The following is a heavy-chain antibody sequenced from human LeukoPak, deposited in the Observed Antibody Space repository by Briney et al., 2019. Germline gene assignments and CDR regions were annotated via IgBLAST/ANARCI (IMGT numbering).Heavy chain of an antibody. CDR1: GGSFSGYY. D-gene: IGHD5-24*01. CDR2: INHSGST. CDR3: ARWGRSMATRRAFDI. V-gene: IGHV4-34*01. Sequence: SETLSLTCAVYGGSFSGYYWSWIRQPPGKGLEWIGEINHSGSTNYNPSLKSRVTISVDTSKNQFSLKLSSVTAADTAGYYCARWGRSMATRRAFDIWGQGTMVTVSS. J-gene: IGHJ3*02.